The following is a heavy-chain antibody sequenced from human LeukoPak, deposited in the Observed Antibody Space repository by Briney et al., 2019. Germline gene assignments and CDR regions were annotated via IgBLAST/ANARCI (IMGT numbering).Heavy chain of an antibody. D-gene: IGHD3-9*01. CDR2: IYAGGTT. V-gene: IGHV3-53*01. CDR3: ARDEDILTGLGFDC. J-gene: IGHJ4*02. Sequence: GGSLRLSCAASDFTVSSNYMSWVRQAPGKGLEWVSIIYAGGTTYYADSVKGRFTISRDNAKNSLYLQMNSLRAEDTAVYYCARDEDILTGLGFDCWGQGTLVTVSS. CDR1: DFTVSSNY.